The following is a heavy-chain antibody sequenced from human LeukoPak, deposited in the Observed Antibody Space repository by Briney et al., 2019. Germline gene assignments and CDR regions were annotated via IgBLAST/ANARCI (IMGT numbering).Heavy chain of an antibody. CDR3: ARDSYYYDSSGYYPAGPIDY. V-gene: IGHV3-74*01. CDR1: GFTFSSYG. J-gene: IGHJ4*02. Sequence: PGGSLRLSCAASGFTFSSYGMHWVRQAPGKGLVWVSRINSDVSSTSYADSVKGRFTISRDNAKNTLYLQMNSLRAEDTAVYYYARDSYYYDSSGYYPAGPIDYWGQGTLVTVSS. CDR2: INSDVSST. D-gene: IGHD3-22*01.